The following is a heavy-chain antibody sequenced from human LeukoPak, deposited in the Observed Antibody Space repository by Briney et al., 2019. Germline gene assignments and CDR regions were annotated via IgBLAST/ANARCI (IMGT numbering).Heavy chain of an antibody. CDR2: ISYDGSKK. V-gene: IGHV3-30*18. D-gene: IGHD6-6*01. CDR3: AKAGGAYSSTYYFHY. J-gene: IGHJ4*02. Sequence: PGRSLRLSCAVSGFTFSNYGMHWVRQAPGKGLEWVAVISYDGSKKYYADSVKGRFTISRGNSKNTLYLQMNSLRAEDTAVYYCAKAGGAYSSTYYFHYWGQGTLVTVSS. CDR1: GFTFSNYG.